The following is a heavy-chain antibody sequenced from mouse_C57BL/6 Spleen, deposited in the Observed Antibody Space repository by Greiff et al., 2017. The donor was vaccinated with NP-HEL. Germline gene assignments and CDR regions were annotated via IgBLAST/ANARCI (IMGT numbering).Heavy chain of an antibody. V-gene: IGHV5-17*01. J-gene: IGHJ3*01. CDR1: GFTFSDYG. CDR3: ARIYYDYDVAY. D-gene: IGHD2-4*01. Sequence: DVMLVESGGGLVKPGGSLKLSCAASGFTFSDYGMHWVRQAPEKGLEWVAYISSGSSTIYYADTVKGRFTISRDNAKNTLFLQMTSLRSEDTAMYYCARIYYDYDVAYWGQGTLVTVSA. CDR2: ISSGSSTI.